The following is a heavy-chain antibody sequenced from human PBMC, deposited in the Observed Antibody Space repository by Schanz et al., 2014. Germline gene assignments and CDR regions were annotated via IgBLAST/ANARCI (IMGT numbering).Heavy chain of an antibody. CDR1: GFNFYTSA. D-gene: IGHD2-8*01. Sequence: EVRLVESGGGLVQPGGSLRLSCVASGFNFYTSAMTWVRQAPGKGLEWVSVISARGEGSKYSDSVKGRFIVSRDNSRATLFLQMDSLRAADTAFYYCAKWEDIVPEPEPMRGWFDSWGQGILVTVSS. CDR2: ISARGEGS. CDR3: AKWEDIVPEPEPMRGWFDS. V-gene: IGHV3-23*04. J-gene: IGHJ5*01.